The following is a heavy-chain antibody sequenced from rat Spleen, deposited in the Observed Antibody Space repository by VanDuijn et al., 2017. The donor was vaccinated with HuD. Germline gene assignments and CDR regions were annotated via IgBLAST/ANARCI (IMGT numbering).Heavy chain of an antibody. D-gene: IGHD1-1*01. Sequence: EVQLVESGGGLVQPGGSLKFSCSASGFTFSAYAMAWVRQAPKKGLEWVASISSGGGGTYYPDSVKGRFTISRDNAKNSLYLQMASLRSEDTASYYCARQWYYFDYWGRGTLVTVSS. CDR1: GFTFSAYA. V-gene: IGHV5-17*01. CDR3: ARQWYYFDY. CDR2: ISSGGGGT. J-gene: IGHJ3*01.